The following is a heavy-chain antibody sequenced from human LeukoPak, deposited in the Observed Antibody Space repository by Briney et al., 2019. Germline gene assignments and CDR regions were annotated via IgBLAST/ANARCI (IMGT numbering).Heavy chain of an antibody. CDR3: ARPPIVGATQGREYHFDY. D-gene: IGHD1-26*01. V-gene: IGHV3-30-3*01. Sequence: GGSLRLSCAASGFTFSSYAMHWVRQAPGKGLEWVAVISYDGSNKYYADSVKGRFTISRDNSKNTLYLQMNSLRAEDTAVYYCARPPIVGATQGREYHFDYWGQGTLVTVSS. CDR1: GFTFSSYA. CDR2: ISYDGSNK. J-gene: IGHJ4*02.